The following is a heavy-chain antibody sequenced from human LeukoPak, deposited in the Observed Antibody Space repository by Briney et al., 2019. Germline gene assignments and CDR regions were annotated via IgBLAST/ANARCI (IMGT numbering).Heavy chain of an antibody. CDR2: IYYCGST. Sequence: SETLSLTCTVSGGSISSSYWSWIRQPPGKGLEWIGYIYYCGSTNYNPSLKSRVTISVDTSKSQFSLKLSSVTAADTAVYYCARGSYYDSSGYQVFEFDYWGQGTLVTVSS. D-gene: IGHD3-22*01. V-gene: IGHV4-59*01. CDR3: ARGSYYDSSGYQVFEFDY. CDR1: GGSISSSY. J-gene: IGHJ4*02.